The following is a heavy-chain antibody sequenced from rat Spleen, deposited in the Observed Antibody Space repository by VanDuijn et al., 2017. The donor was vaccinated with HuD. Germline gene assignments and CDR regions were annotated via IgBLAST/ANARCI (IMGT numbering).Heavy chain of an antibody. CDR3: AREFDYFDY. J-gene: IGHJ2*01. Sequence: EVQLVESDGGLVQPGRSLKLSCAASGFTFSDYYMAWVRQAPTKGLEWVASISYDGGNTYYRDSVKGRFTISRDNAKSTLYLQMDSLRSEDTATYYCAREFDYFDYWGQGVMVTVSS. CDR2: ISYDGGNT. D-gene: IGHD5-1*01. V-gene: IGHV5-20*01. CDR1: GFTFSDYY.